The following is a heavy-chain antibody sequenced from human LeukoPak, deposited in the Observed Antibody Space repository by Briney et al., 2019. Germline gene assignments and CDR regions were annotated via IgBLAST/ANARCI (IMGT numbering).Heavy chain of an antibody. J-gene: IGHJ4*02. Sequence: GGPLRLSCAASGFTFTNYWIHWVRQVPGKGLEWVSRITPDGSGTSYADSVQGRFAFSRDNAKNTVYLQMSSLRAEDTALYYCARDLNNYYIHWRQGTQVTVSS. V-gene: IGHV3-74*01. CDR2: ITPDGSGT. CDR1: GFTFTNYW. D-gene: IGHD3-10*01. CDR3: ARDLNNYYIH.